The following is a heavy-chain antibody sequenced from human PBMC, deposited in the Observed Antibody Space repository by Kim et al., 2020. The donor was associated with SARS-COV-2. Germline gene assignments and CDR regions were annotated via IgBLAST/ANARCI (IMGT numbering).Heavy chain of an antibody. CDR3: ARELGASMVRNYYYYGMDV. D-gene: IGHD3-10*01. Sequence: ASVKVSCKASGYTFTSYYMHWVRQAPGQGLEWMGIINPSGGSTSYAQKFQGRVTMTRDTSTSTVYMELSSLRSEDTAVYYCARELGASMVRNYYYYGMDVWGQGTTVTVSS. J-gene: IGHJ6*02. CDR2: INPSGGST. CDR1: GYTFTSYY. V-gene: IGHV1-46*01.